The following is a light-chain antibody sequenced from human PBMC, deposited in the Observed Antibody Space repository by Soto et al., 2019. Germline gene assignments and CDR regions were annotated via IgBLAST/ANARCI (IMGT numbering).Light chain of an antibody. Sequence: QSALTQPASVSGSLGQSITISCTGSSSDVGTYYFVSWYQQHPGKVPKLMIYEGTKRPSGVSDRFSGSKSGNTASMTISGLQAEDEANYYCCSNAGNNIFVFGTGTNLTAL. CDR1: SSDVGTYYF. V-gene: IGLV2-23*01. CDR2: EGT. J-gene: IGLJ1*01. CDR3: CSNAGNNIFV.